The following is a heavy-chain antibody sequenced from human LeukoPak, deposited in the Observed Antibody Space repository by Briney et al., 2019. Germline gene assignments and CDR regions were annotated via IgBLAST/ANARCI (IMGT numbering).Heavy chain of an antibody. CDR3: AKSLLWFGGVHYFDY. D-gene: IGHD3-10*01. J-gene: IGHJ4*02. V-gene: IGHV1-18*01. CDR2: ISAYNGNT. CDR1: GYTFTSYG. Sequence: ASVKVSCKASGYTFTSYGISWVRQAPGQGLEWMGWISAYNGNTNYAQKLQGRVTMTTDTSTSTAYMELRSLRSDDTAVYYCAKSLLWFGGVHYFDYWGQGTLVTVSS.